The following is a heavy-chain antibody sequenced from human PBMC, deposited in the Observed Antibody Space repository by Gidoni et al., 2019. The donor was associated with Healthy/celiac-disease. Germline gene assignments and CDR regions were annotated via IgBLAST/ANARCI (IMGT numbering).Heavy chain of an antibody. J-gene: IGHJ6*02. CDR3: AKDRSVDTAMVLVYYYGMDV. Sequence: QVQLVESGGGVVQPGRSLRLSCAASGFTFSSYGMHWVRQAPGKGLEWVAVISYDGSNKYYADSVKGRFTISRDNSKNTLYLQMNSLRAEDTAVYYCAKDRSVDTAMVLVYYYGMDVWGQGTTVTVSS. CDR1: GFTFSSYG. D-gene: IGHD5-18*01. CDR2: ISYDGSNK. V-gene: IGHV3-30*18.